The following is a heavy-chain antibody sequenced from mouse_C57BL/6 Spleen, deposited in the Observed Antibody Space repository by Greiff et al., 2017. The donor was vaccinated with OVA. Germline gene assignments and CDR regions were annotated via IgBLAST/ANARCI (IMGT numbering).Heavy chain of an antibody. CDR3: ARDDYSYAMDY. D-gene: IGHD2-4*01. CDR2: ISYDGSN. CDR1: GYSITSGYY. J-gene: IGHJ4*01. Sequence: ESGPGLVKPSQSLSLTCSVTGYSITSGYYWNWIRQFPGNKLEWMGYISYDGSNNYNPSLKNRISITRDTSKNQFFLKLNSVTTEDTATYNCARDDYSYAMDYWGQGTSVTVSS. V-gene: IGHV3-6*01.